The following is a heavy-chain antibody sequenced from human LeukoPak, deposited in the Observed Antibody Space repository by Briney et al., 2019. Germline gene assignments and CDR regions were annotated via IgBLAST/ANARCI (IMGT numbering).Heavy chain of an antibody. CDR2: IYTSGST. CDR1: GGSISSGSYY. Sequence: KPSETLSLTCTVSGGSISSGSYYWSWIRQPAGKGLEWIGRIYTSGSTNYNPSLKSRVTISVDTSKNQLSPKLSSVTAADTAVYYCARAAYSHDAFDIWGQGTMVTVSS. V-gene: IGHV4-61*02. J-gene: IGHJ3*02. CDR3: ARAAYSHDAFDI. D-gene: IGHD6-13*01.